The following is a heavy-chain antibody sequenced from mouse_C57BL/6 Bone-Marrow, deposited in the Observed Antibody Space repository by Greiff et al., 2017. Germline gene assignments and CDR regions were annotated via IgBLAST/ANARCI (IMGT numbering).Heavy chain of an antibody. D-gene: IGHD1-1*01. CDR1: GFSLTSYG. CDR2: IWGGGST. Sequence: VKLVESGPGLVAPSPSLSITCTVSGFSLTSYGVDWVRQPPGKGLEWLGVIWGGGSTNYNSALMSRLSISKANSNSNVFFKMNSLQTDDTAMYYCASHYCGSSGAWCAFWGGGTLVTVSA. CDR3: ASHYCGSSGAWCAF. V-gene: IGHV2-9*01. J-gene: IGHJ3*01.